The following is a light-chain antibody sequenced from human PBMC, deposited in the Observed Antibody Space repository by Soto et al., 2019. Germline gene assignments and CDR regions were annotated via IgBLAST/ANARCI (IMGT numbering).Light chain of an antibody. CDR3: QQRSNWPRLT. CDR1: QSINSNY. CDR2: DAS. J-gene: IGKJ4*01. V-gene: IGKV3D-20*02. Sequence: ESVLTQPPGTLSLSPGERATLSCRASQSINSNYLAWYQQKPGQAPRLLIYDASSRVTGIQDRFSGSESLTDFTLTISSLELEDFAVYYCQQRSNWPRLTFGGGTKV.